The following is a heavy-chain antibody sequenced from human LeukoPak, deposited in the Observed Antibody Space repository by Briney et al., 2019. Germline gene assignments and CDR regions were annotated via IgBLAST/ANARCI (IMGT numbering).Heavy chain of an antibody. Sequence: SETLSLTCTVSGGSISSYYWSWIRQPPGKGLEWIGYIYYSGSTNHKPSLKSRVTISVDTSKNQFSLKLSSVTAADTAVYYCARGGYYGSGNDFRFDPWGQGTLVTVSS. CDR1: GGSISSYY. V-gene: IGHV4-59*01. CDR2: IYYSGST. CDR3: ARGGYYGSGNDFRFDP. J-gene: IGHJ5*02. D-gene: IGHD3-10*01.